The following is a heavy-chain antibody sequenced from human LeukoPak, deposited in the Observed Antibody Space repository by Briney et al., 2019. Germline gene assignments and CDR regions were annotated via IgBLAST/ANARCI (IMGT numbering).Heavy chain of an antibody. J-gene: IGHJ6*02. CDR3: AKGLDYYGPGSHNPYGRDV. CDR2: ISGSGGST. Sequence: GGSVRLSCAAYGFTFSSYAMSWVRQAPGKGLEWVSAISGSGGSTYYADSLKGRFTISTDNSQDPLYLQMNSLEAEDTGGEYCAKGLDYYGPGSHNPYGRDVGGQETGVSLS. D-gene: IGHD3-10*01. V-gene: IGHV3-23*01. CDR1: GFTFSSYA.